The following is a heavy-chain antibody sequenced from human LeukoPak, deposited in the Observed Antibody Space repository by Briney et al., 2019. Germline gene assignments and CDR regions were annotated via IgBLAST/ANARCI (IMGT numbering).Heavy chain of an antibody. D-gene: IGHD6-19*01. CDR3: ARDKVLVAGQWGDYFDY. Sequence: PGGSLRLSCAASGFTFDDYAIHWVRQAPGKGLEWVSGISWNSGSIGYADSVKGRFTISRDNAKNSLYLQMNSLRAEDTAAYYCARDKVLVAGQWGDYFDYWGQGTLVTVSS. V-gene: IGHV3-9*01. CDR2: ISWNSGSI. CDR1: GFTFDDYA. J-gene: IGHJ4*02.